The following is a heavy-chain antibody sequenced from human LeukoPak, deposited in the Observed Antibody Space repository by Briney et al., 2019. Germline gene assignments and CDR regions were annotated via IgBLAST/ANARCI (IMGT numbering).Heavy chain of an antibody. D-gene: IGHD6-19*01. CDR1: GFTFSRYG. J-gene: IGHJ4*02. CDR2: ISYDASNK. V-gene: IGHV3-30*03. Sequence: GGSLRLSCAASGFTFSRYGMHWVRQTPGKGLEWVAVISYDASNKYYADSVKGRFTISRDNSKNTLYLQMNSLRAEDTAVYYCARPSSGLPYFVYWGQGTLVTVSS. CDR3: ARPSSGLPYFVY.